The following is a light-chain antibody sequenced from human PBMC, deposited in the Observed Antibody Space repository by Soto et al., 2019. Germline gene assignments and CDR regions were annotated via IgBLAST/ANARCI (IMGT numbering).Light chain of an antibody. CDR1: SSVVGSYNL. V-gene: IGLV2-23*02. Sequence: QSALAQPASVSGSPGQSITISCTGTSSVVGSYNLVSWYQQHPGNAPKLIIYEVTKRPSGVSDHFSGSKSDNMASLTISGLQAEDEADYYCCSYVGSSPLLFGGGTKVTVL. CDR2: EVT. J-gene: IGLJ2*01. CDR3: CSYVGSSPLL.